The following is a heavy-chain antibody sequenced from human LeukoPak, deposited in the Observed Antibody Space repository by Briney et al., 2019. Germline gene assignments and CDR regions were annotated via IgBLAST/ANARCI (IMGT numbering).Heavy chain of an antibody. CDR1: GGSISSYY. Sequence: SETLSLTCTVSGGSISSYYWSWIRQPAGKGLEWIGRIYTSGSTNYSPSLKSRVTISVDKSKNQFSLKLSSVTAADTAVYYCARERGYYYGSGSYFWFDPWGQGTLVTVSS. V-gene: IGHV4-4*07. CDR2: IYTSGST. CDR3: ARERGYYYGSGSYFWFDP. J-gene: IGHJ5*02. D-gene: IGHD3-10*01.